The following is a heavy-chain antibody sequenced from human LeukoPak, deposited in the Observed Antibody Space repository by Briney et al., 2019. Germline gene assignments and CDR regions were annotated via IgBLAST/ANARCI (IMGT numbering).Heavy chain of an antibody. CDR2: IIPIFGTA. J-gene: IGHJ4*02. CDR3: ASSPPYDILTGYYWYYFDY. D-gene: IGHD3-9*01. Sequence: SVKVSCNASGGTFSSYAISWVRQAPGQGLEWMGGIIPIFGTANYAQKFQGRVTITADESTSTAYMELSSPRSEDTAVYYCASSPPYDILTGYYWYYFDYWGQGTLVTVSS. CDR1: GGTFSSYA. V-gene: IGHV1-69*13.